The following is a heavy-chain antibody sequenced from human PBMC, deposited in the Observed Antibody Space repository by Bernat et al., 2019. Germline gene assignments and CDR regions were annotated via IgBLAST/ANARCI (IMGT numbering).Heavy chain of an antibody. CDR3: AREYLNCSSTSCYKKWNWFDP. CDR2: INPNSGGT. D-gene: IGHD2-2*02. V-gene: IGHV1-2*04. J-gene: IGHJ5*02. Sequence: VQLVQSGAEVKKPGASVKVSCKASGYTFTGYYMHWVRQAPGQGLEWMGWINPNSGGTNYAQKFQGWVTMTRDTSSSTAYMELSRLRSNDTAVYYCAREYLNCSSTSCYKKWNWFDPWGQGTLVTVSS. CDR1: GYTFTGYY.